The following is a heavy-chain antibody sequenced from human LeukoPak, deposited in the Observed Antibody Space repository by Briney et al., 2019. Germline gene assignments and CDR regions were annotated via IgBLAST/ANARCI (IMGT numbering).Heavy chain of an antibody. V-gene: IGHV1-3*01. CDR2: INAGNGNT. D-gene: IGHD1-26*01. CDR3: AIPQQEWELLTFDY. J-gene: IGHJ4*02. CDR1: GYTFTSYA. Sequence: ASVKVSCKASGYTFTSYAMHWVRQAPGQRLEWMGWINAGNGNTKYSQKFQGRVTITRDTSASTAYMELSGLRSEDTAVYYCAIPQQEWELLTFDYWGQGTLVTVSS.